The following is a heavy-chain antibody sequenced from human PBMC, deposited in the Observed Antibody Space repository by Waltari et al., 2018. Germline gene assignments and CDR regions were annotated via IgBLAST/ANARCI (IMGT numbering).Heavy chain of an antibody. CDR1: GGSISSYY. Sequence: QVQLQESGPGLVKPSETLSLTCTVSGGSISSYYWSWIRQPPGKGLEWIGYIYYSGSTNYNPSLKSRVTISVDTSKNQFSLKLSSVTAADTAVYYCARALDYYGMDVWGQGTTVTVSS. CDR3: ARALDYYGMDV. CDR2: IYYSGST. V-gene: IGHV4-59*08. J-gene: IGHJ6*02.